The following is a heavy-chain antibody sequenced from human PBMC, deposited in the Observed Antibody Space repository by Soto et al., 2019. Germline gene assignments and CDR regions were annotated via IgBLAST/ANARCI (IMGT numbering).Heavy chain of an antibody. CDR3: ARDNGVGVFHI. D-gene: IGHD2-8*01. CDR2: ISYDGSSK. Sequence: QVQLVESGGGVVQPGRSLRLSCAASGFTFSSYAMQWVRQAPGKGLEWVTVISYDGSSKYYADSVRGRFTISRDNSKNTLYLQMNNLRPEDTAVYYCARDNGVGVFHIWGQGTMVTISS. CDR1: GFTFSSYA. J-gene: IGHJ3*02. V-gene: IGHV3-30-3*01.